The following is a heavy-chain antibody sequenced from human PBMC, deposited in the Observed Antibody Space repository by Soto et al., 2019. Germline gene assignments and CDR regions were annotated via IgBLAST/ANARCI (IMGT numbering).Heavy chain of an antibody. CDR1: GGSISSGDYS. CDR3: ARVTGGYSYGFYFDY. V-gene: IGHV4-30-4*08. D-gene: IGHD5-18*01. Sequence: SETLSLTCTVSGGSISSGDYSWNWIRQHPGKGLEWIGYIYYSRSTYYNPSLKSRVTISVDTSKNQFSLRLSSVTAADTAVYYCARVTGGYSYGFYFDYWGQGTLVTVSS. J-gene: IGHJ4*02. CDR2: IYYSRST.